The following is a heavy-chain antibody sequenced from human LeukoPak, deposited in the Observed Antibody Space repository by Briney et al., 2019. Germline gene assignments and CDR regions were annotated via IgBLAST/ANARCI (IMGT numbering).Heavy chain of an antibody. Sequence: SVKVSCKASGGTFSSYAISWVRQAPGQGLEWMGGVIPILGTANYAQKFQGRVTITTDESTSTAYMELSSLRSEDTAVYYCARDGGAYYYDSSGYYFNWFDPWGQGTLVTVSS. CDR3: ARDGGAYYYDSSGYYFNWFDP. V-gene: IGHV1-69*05. J-gene: IGHJ5*02. D-gene: IGHD3-22*01. CDR2: VIPILGTA. CDR1: GGTFSSYA.